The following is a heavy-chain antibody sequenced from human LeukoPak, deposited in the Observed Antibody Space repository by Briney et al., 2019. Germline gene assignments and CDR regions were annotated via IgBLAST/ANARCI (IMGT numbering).Heavy chain of an antibody. V-gene: IGHV4-39*01. Sequence: SETLSFTCTVSGGSISSTTCYWGWVRQPPGKGLEWIGSMYKNVITYYNPSLESRVTISVDMSKSQFSLKLNSVTAADTAVYYCVRRLASGDYHPLGWGQGTLVTVSS. CDR2: MYKNVIT. CDR1: GGSISSTTCY. J-gene: IGHJ4*02. D-gene: IGHD1-26*01. CDR3: VRRLASGDYHPLG.